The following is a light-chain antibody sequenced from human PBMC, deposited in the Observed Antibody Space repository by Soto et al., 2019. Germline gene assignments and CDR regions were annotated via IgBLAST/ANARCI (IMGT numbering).Light chain of an antibody. Sequence: QSVLTQPASVSGSPGQSITISCTGTSSDVGGLNFVSWYQQHPDKAPKLMIYDVGNRPSGVSNRFSGSKSGNTASLTISGLQAEDEADYYCSSDTSSSTLVVFGGGTKVTVL. CDR1: SSDVGGLNF. CDR3: SSDTSSSTLVV. J-gene: IGLJ2*01. CDR2: DVG. V-gene: IGLV2-14*01.